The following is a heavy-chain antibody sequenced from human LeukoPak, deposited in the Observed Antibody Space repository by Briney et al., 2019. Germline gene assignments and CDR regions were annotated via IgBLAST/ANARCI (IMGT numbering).Heavy chain of an antibody. J-gene: IGHJ4*02. CDR3: ARDSTMVRTFDY. Sequence: NPSETLSLTCTVSGGSISSYYWSWIRQPPGKGLEWIGYIYYSGSTYYNPSLKSRVTISVDTSKNQFSLKLSSVTAADTAVYYCARDSTMVRTFDYWGQGTLVTVSS. V-gene: IGHV4-59*12. D-gene: IGHD3-10*01. CDR2: IYYSGST. CDR1: GGSISSYY.